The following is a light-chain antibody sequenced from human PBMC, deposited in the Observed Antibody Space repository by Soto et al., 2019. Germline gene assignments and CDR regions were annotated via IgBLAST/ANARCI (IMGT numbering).Light chain of an antibody. CDR3: QQYSEWPWT. CDR1: QGVGSS. CDR2: GAS. J-gene: IGKJ1*01. Sequence: ERVMTQSPATLSVSPGERATLSCRASQGVGSSIAWYQHKPGQTPRPLMHGASTRAIGIPARFSGSGSGTEFTLTISSLQSEDFAVYYCQQYSEWPWTFGQGTKV. V-gene: IGKV3-15*01.